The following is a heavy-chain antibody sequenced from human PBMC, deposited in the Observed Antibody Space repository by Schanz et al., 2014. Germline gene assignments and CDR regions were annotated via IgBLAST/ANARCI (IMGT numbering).Heavy chain of an antibody. CDR1: GFTVSSNF. J-gene: IGHJ3*02. Sequence: EVQLVESGGGLVQPGGSLRLSCAATGFTVSSNFVSWVRQAPGKGLEWVSVFYSGGSTCYADSVKGRFTISRDNFKNTVYLQMSSLIAEDTAIYYCAKVGSSSWYTAFDIWGQGTVVTVSS. CDR2: FYSGGST. V-gene: IGHV3-66*01. D-gene: IGHD6-13*01. CDR3: AKVGSSSWYTAFDI.